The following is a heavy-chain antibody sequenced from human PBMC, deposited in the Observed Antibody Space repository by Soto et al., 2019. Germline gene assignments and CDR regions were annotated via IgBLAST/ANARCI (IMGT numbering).Heavy chain of an antibody. J-gene: IGHJ2*01. V-gene: IGHV3-11*01. CDR1: GFTFSDYY. Sequence: PGGSLRLSCAASGFTFSDYYMNWIRQAPGKGLEWVSYISSSGNTISYADSVRGRFTISRDNAKNSLYLQMNSLRAEDTAVYYCARDPTAYWFFDLWGRGHPGHCLL. CDR2: ISSSGNTI. CDR3: ARDPTAYWFFDL.